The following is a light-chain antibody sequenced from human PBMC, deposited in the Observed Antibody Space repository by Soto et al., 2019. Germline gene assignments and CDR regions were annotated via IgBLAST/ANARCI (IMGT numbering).Light chain of an antibody. CDR3: QKSYSTLIT. J-gene: IGKJ5*01. Sequence: DIQMTQSPSSLSASVGDRVTITFRASQSISSYVNWYQQKPGKAPKLLIYAASSLQSGVPSRFRGSGSGTDFPLTISRLQPDDFATYYCQKSYSTLITFGQGTRLEMK. V-gene: IGKV1-39*01. CDR1: QSISSY. CDR2: AAS.